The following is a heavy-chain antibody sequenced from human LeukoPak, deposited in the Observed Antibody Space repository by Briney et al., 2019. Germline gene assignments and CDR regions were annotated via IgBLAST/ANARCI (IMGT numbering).Heavy chain of an antibody. D-gene: IGHD4-23*01. J-gene: IGHJ4*02. Sequence: GGSLRLSCVASGFTFSSAWMHWVRQAPGKGLEWVANIRQDGSEKYYVDSVKGRFTISRDNAKNSLYLQMNSLRAEDTAVYYCSFFDSRLVGVNENCWGQGTLVTVSS. V-gene: IGHV3-7*01. CDR1: GFTFSSAW. CDR3: SFFDSRLVGVNENC. CDR2: IRQDGSEK.